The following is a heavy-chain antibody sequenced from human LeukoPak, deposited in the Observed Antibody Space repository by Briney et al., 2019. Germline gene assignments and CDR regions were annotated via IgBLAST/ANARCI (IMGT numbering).Heavy chain of an antibody. CDR3: ARERIVVVPAAPSVSNAFDI. V-gene: IGHV3-74*01. J-gene: IGHJ3*02. D-gene: IGHD2-2*01. CDR1: GFTFSSYW. CDR2: INSDGSST. Sequence: GGSLRLSCAASGFTFSSYWMHWVRQAPGKGLVWVSRINSDGSSTSYADSVKGRFTISRDNSKNTLYLQMNSLRAEDTAVYYCARERIVVVPAAPSVSNAFDIWGQGTMVTVSS.